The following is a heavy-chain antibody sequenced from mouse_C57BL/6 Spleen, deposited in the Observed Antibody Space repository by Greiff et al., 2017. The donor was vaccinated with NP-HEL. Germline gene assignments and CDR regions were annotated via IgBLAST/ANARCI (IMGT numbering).Heavy chain of an antibody. CDR1: GYTFTSYW. CDR2: IDPNSGGT. V-gene: IGHV1-72*01. Sequence: VQLQQSGAELVKPGASVKLSCKASGYTFTSYWMHWVKQRHGRGLEWIGRIDPNSGGTKYNEKFKSKATLTVDKPSSTAYMQLSSLTSEDSAVYYFARSHGSSPFYAMDYWGQGTSVTVSS. CDR3: ARSHGSSPFYAMDY. J-gene: IGHJ4*01. D-gene: IGHD1-1*01.